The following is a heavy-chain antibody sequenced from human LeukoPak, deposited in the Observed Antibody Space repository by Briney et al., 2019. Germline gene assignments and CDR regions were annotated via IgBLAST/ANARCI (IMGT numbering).Heavy chain of an antibody. Sequence: SGTLSLTCAVSGGSISSSNWWSWVRQPPGKGLEWIGEIYHSGITNYNPSLKSRVTISVDKSKNQFSLKLSSVTAADTAVYYCARLVGSSWYRYYYYYMDVWGKGTTVTISS. J-gene: IGHJ6*03. D-gene: IGHD6-13*01. V-gene: IGHV4-4*02. CDR3: ARLVGSSWYRYYYYYMDV. CDR2: IYHSGIT. CDR1: GGSISSSNW.